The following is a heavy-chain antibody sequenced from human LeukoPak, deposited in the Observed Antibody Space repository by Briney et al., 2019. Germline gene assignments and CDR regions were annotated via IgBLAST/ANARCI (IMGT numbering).Heavy chain of an antibody. CDR2: IKQDGSET. J-gene: IGHJ4*02. V-gene: IGHV3-7*03. Sequence: GGSLRLSCAASGFTFSTYWMSWVRQAPGKGLEWVANIKQDGSETYYADSVKGRFTISRDNAKNSLYLQMNSLRAEDTAVYYSARTWIQLWPPDYWGQGTLVTVSS. D-gene: IGHD5-18*01. CDR1: GFTFSTYW. CDR3: ARTWIQLWPPDY.